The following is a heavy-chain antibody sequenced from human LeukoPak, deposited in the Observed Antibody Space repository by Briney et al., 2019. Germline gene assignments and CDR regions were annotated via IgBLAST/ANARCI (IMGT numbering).Heavy chain of an antibody. D-gene: IGHD5-18*01. V-gene: IGHV4-61*02. CDR3: ARGGYLPEVWFDP. CDR2: IYTSGST. J-gene: IGHJ5*02. CDR1: GGSISSGSYY. Sequence: SETLSLTCTVSGGSISSGSYYWSWIRQPAGKGLEWSGRIYTSGSTNYNPSLKSRVTISVDTSKNQFSLKLSSVTAADTAVYYCARGGYLPEVWFDPWGQGTLVTVSS.